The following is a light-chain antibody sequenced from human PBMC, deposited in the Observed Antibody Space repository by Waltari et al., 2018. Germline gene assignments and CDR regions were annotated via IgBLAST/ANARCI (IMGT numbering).Light chain of an antibody. CDR3: QQYYSPPLT. CDR2: WAS. J-gene: IGKJ4*01. CDR1: QSVLNSTQNENY. Sequence: DIVMTQSPDSLAVSLGERAAINCKSSQSVLNSTQNENYLTWYQKKPGQPPKLLIYWASTRESGVPDRFSGSGSGTDFTLTISSLQAEDVAVYYCQQYYSPPLTFGGGTK. V-gene: IGKV4-1*01.